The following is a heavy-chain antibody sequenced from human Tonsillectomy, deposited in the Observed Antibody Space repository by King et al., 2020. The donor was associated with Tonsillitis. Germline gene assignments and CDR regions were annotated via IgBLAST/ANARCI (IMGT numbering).Heavy chain of an antibody. CDR2: IYPGDSDT. Sequence: VQLVESGAEVKKPGESLKISCKGSGYSFTSYWIGWVRQMPGKGLEWMGIIYPGDSDTRYSPSFQGQVTISADKSISTAYLQWCSMKASDTAMYYCARRRRYYYDSSGYSLDDYWGQGTLVTVSS. CDR3: ARRRRYYYDSSGYSLDDY. J-gene: IGHJ4*02. D-gene: IGHD3-22*01. CDR1: GYSFTSYW. V-gene: IGHV5-51*01.